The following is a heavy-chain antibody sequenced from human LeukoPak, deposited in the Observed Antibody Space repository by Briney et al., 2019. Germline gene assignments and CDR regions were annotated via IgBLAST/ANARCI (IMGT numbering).Heavy chain of an antibody. CDR2: INHSGST. J-gene: IGHJ4*02. CDR1: GGSFSGYY. Sequence: SETLSLTCAVYGGSFSGYYWSWIRQPPGKGPEWIGEINHSGSTNYNPSLKSRVTISVDTSKNQFSLKLSSVTAADTAVYYCAKNAGEDYYFDYWGQGTLVTVSS. D-gene: IGHD4-17*01. CDR3: AKNAGEDYYFDY. V-gene: IGHV4-34*01.